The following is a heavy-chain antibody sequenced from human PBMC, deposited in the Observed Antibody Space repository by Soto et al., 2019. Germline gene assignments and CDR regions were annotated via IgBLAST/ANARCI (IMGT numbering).Heavy chain of an antibody. Sequence: QVQLVQSEAEVKRPGSSVKVSCKASGATFAFHSINWVRQAPGLGLEWMGRINPILSMSNYAQRFQGRVTMTADKSTSTAYMVLSSLRSEDTAIYYCATSYGSGYRAFDYWGQGALVTVSS. CDR1: GATFAFHS. J-gene: IGHJ4*02. V-gene: IGHV1-69*02. CDR2: INPILSMS. CDR3: ATSYGSGYRAFDY. D-gene: IGHD3-10*01.